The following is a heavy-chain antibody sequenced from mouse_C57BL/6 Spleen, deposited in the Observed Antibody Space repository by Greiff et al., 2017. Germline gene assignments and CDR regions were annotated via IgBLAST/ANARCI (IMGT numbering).Heavy chain of an antibody. V-gene: IGHV1-76*01. CDR1: GYTFTDYY. D-gene: IGHD1-1*01. Sequence: QVQLKQSGAELVRPGASVKLSCKASGYTFTDYYINWVKQRPGQGLEWIARIYPGSGNTYYNEKFKGKATLTAEKSSSTAYMQLSSLTSEDSAVYFCARSTSYYGSSYGYFDYWGQGTTLTVSS. J-gene: IGHJ2*01. CDR2: IYPGSGNT. CDR3: ARSTSYYGSSYGYFDY.